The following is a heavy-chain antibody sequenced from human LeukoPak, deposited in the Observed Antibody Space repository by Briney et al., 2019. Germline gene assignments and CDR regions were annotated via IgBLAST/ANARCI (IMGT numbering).Heavy chain of an antibody. V-gene: IGHV3-21*01. CDR1: GFTFCRYS. CDR2: ISSSSSYI. CDR3: GRGSYNYCYMDV. Sequence: GGSLRLSCAASGFTFCRYSMNWVRQAPGMELEWVSYISSSSSYIYYADSVKSRFTISRDNAKNSLYVQMNSRRAEDTALYYCGRGSYNYCYMDVWGKGTTVTVS. J-gene: IGHJ6*03.